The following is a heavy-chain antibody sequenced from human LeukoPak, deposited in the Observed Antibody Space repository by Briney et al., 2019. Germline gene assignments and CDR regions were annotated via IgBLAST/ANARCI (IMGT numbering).Heavy chain of an antibody. V-gene: IGHV3-23*01. Sequence: GGSLRLSCAASGFTSSSYAMSWVRQAPGKGLEWVSVISGSGGSTYYADSVKGRFTISRDNSKNTLYLQMNSLRAEDTAVYYCAKASGGWYGGHWGQGTLVTVSS. CDR3: AKASGGWYGGH. CDR1: GFTSSSYA. CDR2: ISGSGGST. D-gene: IGHD6-19*01. J-gene: IGHJ4*02.